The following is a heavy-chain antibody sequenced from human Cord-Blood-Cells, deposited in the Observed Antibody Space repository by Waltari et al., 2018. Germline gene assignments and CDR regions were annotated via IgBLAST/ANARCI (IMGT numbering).Heavy chain of an antibody. J-gene: IGHJ4*02. D-gene: IGHD5-12*01. Sequence: QVQLQESGPGLVKPSETLSLTCTVSGGSVSSGSYYWSWIRQPPGKGLEWIGYFYYSGSTNYNPSRKSRVTISVDTSKNQVSLKRSSVTAADTAVYYWASSQWLRLGPFDYWGQGTLVTVSS. CDR1: GGSVSSGSYY. CDR3: ASSQWLRLGPFDY. V-gene: IGHV4-61*01. CDR2: FYYSGST.